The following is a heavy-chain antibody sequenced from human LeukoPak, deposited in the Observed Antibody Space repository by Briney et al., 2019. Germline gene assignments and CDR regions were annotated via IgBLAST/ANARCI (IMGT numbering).Heavy chain of an antibody. CDR1: GFTFSGYG. V-gene: IGHV3-30*02. D-gene: IGHD1-1*01. Sequence: GGSLRLSCAASGFTFSGYGMHWVRQPPGKGLEWVAFIRFDGSNKYYADSVKGRFTISRDNSKNTLYLQMNSLRAEDTAVYYCARDQGTWGYGYNLDYWGQGTLVTVSS. CDR2: IRFDGSNK. CDR3: ARDQGTWGYGYNLDY. J-gene: IGHJ4*02.